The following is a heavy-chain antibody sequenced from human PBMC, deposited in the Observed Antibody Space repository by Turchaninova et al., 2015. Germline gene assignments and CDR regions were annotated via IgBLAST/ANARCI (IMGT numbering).Heavy chain of an antibody. D-gene: IGHD1-26*01. CDR3: ARGGTYFKGFEF. J-gene: IGHJ4*02. Sequence: QVQLPQSGPVLVKPSHTPALTFALAGDSVSSSSDALNWSRQSPSKGLEWLGRTYYRSRWYNDYALSVKSRITINSDTSENQFSLRLNSVTPEDTAVYYCARGGTYFKGFEFWGQGALVTVSS. CDR1: GDSVSSSSDA. V-gene: IGHV6-1*01. CDR2: TYYRSRWYN.